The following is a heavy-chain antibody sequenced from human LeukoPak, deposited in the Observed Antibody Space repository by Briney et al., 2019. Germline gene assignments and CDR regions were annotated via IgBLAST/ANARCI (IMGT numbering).Heavy chain of an antibody. CDR3: ARHVGGYYDSSGYYLDY. CDR2: INHSGST. Sequence: SETLSLTCAVYGGSFSGYYWSWIRRPPGKGLEWIGEINHSGSTNYNPSLKSRVTISVDTSKNQFSLKLSSVTAADTAVYYCARHVGGYYDSSGYYLDYWGQGIRVTVPS. V-gene: IGHV4-34*01. CDR1: GGSFSGYY. D-gene: IGHD3-22*01. J-gene: IGHJ4*02.